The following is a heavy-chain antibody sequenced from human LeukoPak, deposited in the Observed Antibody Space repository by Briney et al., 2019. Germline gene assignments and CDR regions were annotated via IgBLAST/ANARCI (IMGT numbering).Heavy chain of an antibody. Sequence: SETLSLTCAVYGGSFSGYYWSWIRQPPGEGLEWFGEINHRGSTNYNPSLKSRVTISVDPSKNQFSLKLSSVTAADTAVYYCARGVGYYDFWSGYSPNFDYWGQGTLVTVSS. CDR3: ARGVGYYDFWSGYSPNFDY. D-gene: IGHD3-3*01. CDR2: INHRGST. V-gene: IGHV4-34*01. CDR1: GGSFSGYY. J-gene: IGHJ4*02.